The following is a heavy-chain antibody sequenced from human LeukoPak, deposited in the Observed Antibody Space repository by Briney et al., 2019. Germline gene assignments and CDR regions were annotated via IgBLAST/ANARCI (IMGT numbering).Heavy chain of an antibody. CDR3: ARDHIHTYYYGSGTAPDY. D-gene: IGHD3-10*01. CDR1: GFSFSSYY. J-gene: IGHJ4*02. CDR2: ISNDGTSM. Sequence: PGGSLRLSCAASGFSFSSYYMTWIRQAPGKGLEWVSYISNDGTSMNYADSVKGRFTISRDNAKNSLYLQMNSLRVEDTAVYYCARDHIHTYYYGSGTAPDYWGQGTLVTVSS. V-gene: IGHV3-11*01.